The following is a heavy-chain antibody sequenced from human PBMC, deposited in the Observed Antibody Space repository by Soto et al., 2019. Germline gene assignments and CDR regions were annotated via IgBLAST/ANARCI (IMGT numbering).Heavy chain of an antibody. CDR2: INHSGST. CDR1: GGSFSGYY. D-gene: IGHD3-10*01. V-gene: IGHV4-34*01. J-gene: IGHJ6*02. CDR3: AREGRMILWFGELYGMDV. Sequence: PSETLSLTCAVSGGSFSGYYWSWIRQPPGKGLEWIGEINHSGSTNYNPSLKSRVTISVDTSKNQFSLKLSSVTAADTAVYYCAREGRMILWFGELYGMDVWGQGTTVT.